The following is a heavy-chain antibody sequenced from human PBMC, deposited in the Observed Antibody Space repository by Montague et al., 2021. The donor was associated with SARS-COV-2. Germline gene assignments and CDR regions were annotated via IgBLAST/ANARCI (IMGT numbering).Heavy chain of an antibody. CDR3: ASLTLGYCSSTSCYSDWFDP. CDR1: GVSLSSSSFY. CDR2: INHSGST. V-gene: IGHV4-39*07. D-gene: IGHD2-2*02. J-gene: IGHJ5*02. Sequence: SETLSLTCTVSGVSLSSSSFYWGWIRQPPGKGLEWIGEINHSGSTNYNPSLKSRVTISVDTSKNQFSLKLSSVTAADTAVYYCASLTLGYCSSTSCYSDWFDPWGQGTLVTVSS.